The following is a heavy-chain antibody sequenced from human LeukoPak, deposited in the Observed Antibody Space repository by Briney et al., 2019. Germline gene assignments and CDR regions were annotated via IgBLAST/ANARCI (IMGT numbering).Heavy chain of an antibody. CDR3: ARACSSTSCPLFDY. Sequence: ASVKVSCKASGYTFTSYGISWVRHAPGQGLEWMGWISAYNGNTNYAQKLQGRVTMTTDTSTSTAYMELRSLRSDDTAVYYCARACSSTSCPLFDYWGQGTLVTVSS. J-gene: IGHJ4*02. D-gene: IGHD2-2*01. CDR1: GYTFTSYG. CDR2: ISAYNGNT. V-gene: IGHV1-18*01.